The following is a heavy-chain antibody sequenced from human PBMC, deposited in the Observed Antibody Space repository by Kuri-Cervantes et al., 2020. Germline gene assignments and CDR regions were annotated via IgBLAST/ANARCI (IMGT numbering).Heavy chain of an antibody. Sequence: ASVKVSCKASGYTFTSYGISWVRQAPGQGLEWMGWISAYNGNTNYAQKLQGRVTMTTDTSTSTAYMELSGLRSEDTAVYYCARVDMTRGLISFDYWGQGTLVTVSS. CDR1: GYTFTSYG. CDR2: ISAYNGNT. CDR3: ARVDMTRGLISFDY. D-gene: IGHD3-10*01. J-gene: IGHJ4*02. V-gene: IGHV1-18*01.